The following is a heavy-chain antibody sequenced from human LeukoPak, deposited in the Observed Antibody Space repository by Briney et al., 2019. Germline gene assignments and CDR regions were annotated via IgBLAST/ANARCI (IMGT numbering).Heavy chain of an antibody. D-gene: IGHD5-18*01. CDR2: VSSSGGST. Sequence: GGSLRLSCAASGFTFSSYAMRWVRQAPGKGLEWVSAVSSSGGSTNYADYVKGQFTISRDNSKNTVYLHMNNLRAEDTAVYYCAKEGRKTGNTYGYEFDSWGQGTLVTVSS. CDR3: AKEGRKTGNTYGYEFDS. V-gene: IGHV3-23*01. J-gene: IGHJ4*02. CDR1: GFTFSSYA.